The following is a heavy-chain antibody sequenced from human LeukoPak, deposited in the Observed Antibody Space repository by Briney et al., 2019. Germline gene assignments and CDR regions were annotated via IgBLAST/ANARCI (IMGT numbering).Heavy chain of an antibody. Sequence: PGGSLRLPCAASGFTFSSYSMNWVRQAPGKGLEWVSSISSSSNYIYYADSLKGRFTISRDNAKNSLYPQMNSLRAEDTAVYYCGRDLYSSSWGYYYGMDVWGKGTTVTVSS. D-gene: IGHD6-13*01. CDR2: ISSSSNYI. CDR1: GFTFSSYS. CDR3: GRDLYSSSWGYYYGMDV. V-gene: IGHV3-21*01. J-gene: IGHJ6*04.